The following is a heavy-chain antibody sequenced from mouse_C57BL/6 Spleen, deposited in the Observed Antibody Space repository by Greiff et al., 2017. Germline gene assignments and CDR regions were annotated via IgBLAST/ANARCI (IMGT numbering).Heavy chain of an antibody. J-gene: IGHJ2*01. CDR3: ARGGLSTTVVATKGYFDY. V-gene: IGHV1-81*01. Sequence: VQGVESGAELARPGASVKLSCKASGYTFTSYGISWVKQRTGQGLEWIGEIYPRSGNTYYNEKFKGKATLTADKSSSTAYMELRSLTSEDSAVYFCARGGLSTTVVATKGYFDYWGQGTTLTVSS. CDR2: IYPRSGNT. CDR1: GYTFTSYG. D-gene: IGHD1-1*01.